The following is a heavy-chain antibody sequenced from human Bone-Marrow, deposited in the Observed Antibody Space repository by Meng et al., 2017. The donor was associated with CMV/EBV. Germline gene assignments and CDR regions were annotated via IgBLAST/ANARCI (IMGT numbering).Heavy chain of an antibody. CDR3: ARLCITIARGWGFGFDP. D-gene: IGHD3-10*01. CDR2: IYWNDDK. Sequence: SGLTLVKPTQTLTLTCTFSGFSLSTSGVGVGWIRQPPGKALEWLALIYWNDDKRYSPSLKSRPTITKDTSKNQVVLTMTNMDPVDTATYYCARLCITIARGWGFGFDPWGQGTLVTVSS. V-gene: IGHV2-5*01. CDR1: GFSLSTSGVG. J-gene: IGHJ5*02.